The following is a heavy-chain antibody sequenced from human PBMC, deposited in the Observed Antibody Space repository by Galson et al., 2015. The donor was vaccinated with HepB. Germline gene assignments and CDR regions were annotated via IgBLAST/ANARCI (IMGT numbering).Heavy chain of an antibody. CDR2: ISAYDGTT. CDR3: ARGALVAVVGATQNNWLDP. CDR1: GYTFSSYS. Sequence: SVKVSCKASGYTFSSYSITWVRQAPGQGLEWMGLISAYDGTTEYAQNLQGRLTMTTDTSRTTAYMELRSLRSDDAAVYYCARGALVAVVGATQNNWLDPWGQGTQVTVSS. V-gene: IGHV1-18*01. D-gene: IGHD2-15*01. J-gene: IGHJ5*02.